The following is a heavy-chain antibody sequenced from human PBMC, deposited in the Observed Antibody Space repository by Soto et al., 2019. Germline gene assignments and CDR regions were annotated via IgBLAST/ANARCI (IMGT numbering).Heavy chain of an antibody. V-gene: IGHV1-46*01. CDR1: GYTFTSYY. CDR2: INPSGGST. Sequence: ASVKVSCKASGYTFTSYYMHWVRQAAGQGLEWMGIINPSGGSTSYAQKFQGRVTMTRDTSTSTVYMELSSLRSEDTAVYYCARVAGRDGNGSAFDIWGQGTTVNVSS. CDR3: ARVAGRDGNGSAFDI. J-gene: IGHJ3*02.